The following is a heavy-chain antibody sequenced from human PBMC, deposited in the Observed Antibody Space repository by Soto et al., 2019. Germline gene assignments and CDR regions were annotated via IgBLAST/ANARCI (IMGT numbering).Heavy chain of an antibody. D-gene: IGHD3-10*01. CDR3: ATPAGITMVRGVRTVGAFDI. CDR1: GYTFTSYY. CDR2: INPSGGST. V-gene: IGHV1-46*01. Sequence: ASVKVSCKASGYTFTSYYMHWVRQAPGRGLEWMGIINPSGGSTSYAQKFQGRVTMTRDTSTSTVYMELSSLRSEDTAVYYCATPAGITMVRGVRTVGAFDIWGQGTMVTVSS. J-gene: IGHJ3*02.